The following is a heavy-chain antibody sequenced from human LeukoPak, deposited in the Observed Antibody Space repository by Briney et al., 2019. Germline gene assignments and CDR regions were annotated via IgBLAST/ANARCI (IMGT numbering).Heavy chain of an antibody. Sequence: GRSLRLSCAASGFTFADYAMHWVRQAPGQGLEWVSGISWNSGSIGYADYVKGRFTISRDKAKNSLYLEMNNLRAEDTAVYYCASARPIVVVTEHPYDAFDIWGQGTMVTVSS. CDR3: ASARPIVVVTEHPYDAFDI. CDR1: GFTFADYA. V-gene: IGHV3-9*01. J-gene: IGHJ3*02. CDR2: ISWNSGSI. D-gene: IGHD2-21*02.